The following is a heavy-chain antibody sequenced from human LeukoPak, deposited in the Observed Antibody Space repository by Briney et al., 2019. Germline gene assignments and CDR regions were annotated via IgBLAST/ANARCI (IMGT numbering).Heavy chain of an antibody. CDR3: ARYFWSGYYAYYYYYGMDV. V-gene: IGHV3-23*01. Sequence: GGSLRLSCAASGFTFSSYAMSWVRQAPGKGLEWVSAISGSGGSTYYADSVKGRFTISRDNSKNTLYLQMNSLRAEDTAVYYCARYFWSGYYAYYYYYGMDVWGQGTAVTVSS. CDR2: ISGSGGST. D-gene: IGHD3-3*01. J-gene: IGHJ6*02. CDR1: GFTFSSYA.